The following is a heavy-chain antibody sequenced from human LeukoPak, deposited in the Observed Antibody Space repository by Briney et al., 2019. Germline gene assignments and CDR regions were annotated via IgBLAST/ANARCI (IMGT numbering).Heavy chain of an antibody. CDR3: ARANYCDSSGYDY. J-gene: IGHJ4*02. D-gene: IGHD3-22*01. V-gene: IGHV3-48*03. CDR1: GFTFTIYE. CDR2: ISSSGSTI. Sequence: GGSLRLSCEVSGFTFTIYEMTWVRQAPGKGLEWISYISSSGSTIYYADSVKGRFTISRDNAKKSLYLQMNSLRAEDTAVYYCARANYCDSSGYDYWGQGTLVTVSS.